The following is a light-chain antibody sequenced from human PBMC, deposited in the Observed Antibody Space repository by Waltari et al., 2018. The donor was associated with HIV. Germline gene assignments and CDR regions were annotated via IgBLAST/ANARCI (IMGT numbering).Light chain of an antibody. V-gene: IGLV3-21*02. CDR2: DDD. CDR1: NIGSKS. J-gene: IGLJ1*01. CDR3: QVWDSSSDHSV. Sequence: SYVLTQPPSVSVAPGQAARISCGGFNIGSKSVHGYQQKPGQAPLLVVYDDDDRPSGIPERFSGSNSENTAALTISRVEAGDEAHYYCQVWDSSSDHSVFGTGTKVTVL.